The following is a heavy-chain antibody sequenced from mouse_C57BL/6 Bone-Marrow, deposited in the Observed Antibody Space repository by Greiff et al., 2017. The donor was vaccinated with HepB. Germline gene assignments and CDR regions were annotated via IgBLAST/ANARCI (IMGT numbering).Heavy chain of an antibody. Sequence: VQLQQPGTELMKPGASVKLSCKASGYTFTSYWIHWVKQRPGQGLEWIGKIIPSSGGTNYNEKFKSKATLTVDTSSNTAYMQLSSLTTEDSALYYCVAYGSEPWGFAFWGQGTPVTVSA. CDR2: IIPSSGGT. D-gene: IGHD2-1*01. CDR1: GYTFTSYW. V-gene: IGHV1-53*01. J-gene: IGHJ3*01. CDR3: VAYGSEPWGFAF.